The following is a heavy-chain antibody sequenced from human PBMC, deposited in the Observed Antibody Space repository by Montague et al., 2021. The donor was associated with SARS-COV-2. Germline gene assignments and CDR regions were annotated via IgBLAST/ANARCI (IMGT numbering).Heavy chain of an antibody. CDR2: IWYDGSNK. D-gene: IGHD1-26*01. J-gene: IGHJ4*02. Sequence: SLRLSCAASGFTFSSYDMQWVRQAPGKGLEWVAVIWYDGSNKYYADSVKGRFTISRDNSKNTLYLQMNSLRAEDTAVFYCAKDRRAEGATIDYWGQGTLVTVSS. CDR1: GFTFSSYD. V-gene: IGHV3-33*06. CDR3: AKDRRAEGATIDY.